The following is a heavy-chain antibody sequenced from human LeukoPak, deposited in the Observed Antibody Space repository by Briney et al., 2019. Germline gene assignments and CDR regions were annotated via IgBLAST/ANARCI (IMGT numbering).Heavy chain of an antibody. CDR1: GFTFSTYE. CDR3: AKDKGSSGWYTSFDY. Sequence: GGSLRLSCAASGFTFSTYEMNWVRQAPGKGLEWVSYISSSGNTIYYADSVKGRFTISRDNAKNSLYLQMNSLRAEDTAVYYCAKDKGSSGWYTSFDYWGQGTLVTVSS. J-gene: IGHJ4*02. V-gene: IGHV3-48*03. CDR2: ISSSGNTI. D-gene: IGHD6-19*01.